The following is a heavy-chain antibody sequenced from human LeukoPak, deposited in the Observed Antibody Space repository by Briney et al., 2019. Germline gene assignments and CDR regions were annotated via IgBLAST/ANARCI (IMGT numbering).Heavy chain of an antibody. D-gene: IGHD6-13*01. Sequence: PGGSLRLSCEASGFTFNNHGISWVRQAPGKGLEWVSGISGNGVTSYYADSVMGRFTISKDKSKNTLYLQMNSLRAEDTAVYYCAKDSSSWFFDYWGQGTLVTVSS. CDR1: GFTFNNHG. J-gene: IGHJ4*02. V-gene: IGHV3-23*01. CDR3: AKDSSSWFFDY. CDR2: ISGNGVTS.